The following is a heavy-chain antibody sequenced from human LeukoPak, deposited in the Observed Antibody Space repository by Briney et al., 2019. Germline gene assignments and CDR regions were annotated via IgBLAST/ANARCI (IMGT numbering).Heavy chain of an antibody. V-gene: IGHV4-59*11. CDR3: ASTVYYYDSSGYYYGSLTPGSYYFDY. Sequence: SETLSLTCTVSGGSISSHYWSWIRQPPGKGLEWIGYIYYSGSTNYNPSLKSRVTISVDTSKNQFSLKLSSVTAADTAVYYCASTVYYYDSSGYYYGSLTPGSYYFDYWGQGTLVTVSS. CDR2: IYYSGST. CDR1: GGSISSHY. J-gene: IGHJ4*02. D-gene: IGHD3-22*01.